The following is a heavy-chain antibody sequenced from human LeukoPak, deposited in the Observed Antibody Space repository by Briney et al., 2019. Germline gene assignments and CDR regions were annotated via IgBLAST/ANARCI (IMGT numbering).Heavy chain of an antibody. CDR3: AKDWIQFNRVFDCFDS. J-gene: IGHJ4*02. Sequence: GGSLRLSCAPSGFPFETNAMSWARQAPGKGLEWVATIGNTETFYADSVTGRFTISRDNSKNTVNLQMNRLRVEDTAIYYCAKDWIQFNRVFDCFDSWGQGTLVTVSS. CDR1: GFPFETNA. CDR2: IGNTET. V-gene: IGHV3-23*01. D-gene: IGHD5-18*01.